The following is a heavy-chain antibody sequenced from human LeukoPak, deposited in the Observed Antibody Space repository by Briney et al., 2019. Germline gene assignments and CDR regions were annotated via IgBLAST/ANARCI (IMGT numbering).Heavy chain of an antibody. V-gene: IGHV3-30-3*01. D-gene: IGHD1-26*01. CDR2: ISYDGSNK. J-gene: IGHJ4*02. CDR3: ASAGGGSYYVNPDY. CDR1: EFTFSSYA. Sequence: GGSLRLSCAASEFTFSSYAMHWVRQAPGKGLEWVAVISYDGSNKYYADSVKGRFTISRDNSKNTLYLQMTSLRAEDTAVYYCASAGGGSYYVNPDYWGQGTLVTVSS.